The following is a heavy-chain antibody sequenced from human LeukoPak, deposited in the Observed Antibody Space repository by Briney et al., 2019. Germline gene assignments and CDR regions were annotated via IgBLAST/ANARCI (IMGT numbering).Heavy chain of an antibody. J-gene: IGHJ6*02. D-gene: IGHD5-12*01. CDR2: IYYSGST. Sequence: SETLSLTCTVSGGSISSYYWSWIRQPPGKGLEWIGYIYYSGSTNYNPSLKSRVTISVDTSKNQFSLKLSSVTAADTAVYYCARGSVGNSGYDPYGMDVWGQGTTVTVSS. V-gene: IGHV4-59*01. CDR3: ARGSVGNSGYDPYGMDV. CDR1: GGSISSYY.